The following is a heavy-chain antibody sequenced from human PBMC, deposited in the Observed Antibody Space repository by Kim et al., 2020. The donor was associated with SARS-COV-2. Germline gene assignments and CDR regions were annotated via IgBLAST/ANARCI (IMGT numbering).Heavy chain of an antibody. J-gene: IGHJ4*02. Sequence: ASVKVSCKASGYTFTSYGISWVRQAPGQGLEWMGWISAYNGNTNYAQKLQGRVTMTTDTSTSTAYMELRSLRSDDTAVYYCARTQLRYFDWLLPGDWGQGTLVTVSS. V-gene: IGHV1-18*01. CDR2: ISAYNGNT. CDR1: GYTFTSYG. D-gene: IGHD3-9*01. CDR3: ARTQLRYFDWLLPGD.